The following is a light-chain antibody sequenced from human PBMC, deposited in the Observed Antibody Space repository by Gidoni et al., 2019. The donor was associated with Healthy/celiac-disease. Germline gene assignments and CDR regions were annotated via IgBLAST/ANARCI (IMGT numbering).Light chain of an antibody. CDR2: GAS. CDR3: QQYNNWPPYT. Sequence: EIVMTQSPATLSVSPGERATISCRASQSVSSNLAWYQQKPGQAPRRLIYGASTRATGIPARFSGSGSGTEFTLTISSLQSEDFAVYYCQQYNNWPPYTFGQGTKLEIK. J-gene: IGKJ2*01. V-gene: IGKV3-15*01. CDR1: QSVSSN.